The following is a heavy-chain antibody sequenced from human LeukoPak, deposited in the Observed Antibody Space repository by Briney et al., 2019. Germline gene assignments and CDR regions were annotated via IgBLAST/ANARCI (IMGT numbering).Heavy chain of an antibody. CDR3: ARGEIGDWLPGL. CDR1: GGSISSGNYY. CDR2: IYYSGST. V-gene: IGHV4-30-4*01. D-gene: IGHD3/OR15-3a*01. Sequence: PSETLSLTCTVSGGSISSGNYYWSWIRQPPGKGLEWIGYIYYSGSTYYNPSLKSRVIISVDTSKNQFSLKLSSVTAADTAVYYCARGEIGDWLPGLWGQGTLVTVSS. J-gene: IGHJ4*02.